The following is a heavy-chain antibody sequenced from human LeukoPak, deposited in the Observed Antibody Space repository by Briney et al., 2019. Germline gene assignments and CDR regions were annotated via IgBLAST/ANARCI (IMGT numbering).Heavy chain of an antibody. D-gene: IGHD5-18*01. V-gene: IGHV1-69*13. CDR3: ARARGYSYGYGVDY. CDR1: GGTFSSYP. Sequence: GASVKVSCKASGGTFSSYPITWVRQAPGQGLEWMGGIIPIFGTANYAQKFQGRVTITADESTSTAYMELSSLRSEDTAVYYCARARGYSYGYGVDYWGQGTLVTVSS. J-gene: IGHJ4*02. CDR2: IIPIFGTA.